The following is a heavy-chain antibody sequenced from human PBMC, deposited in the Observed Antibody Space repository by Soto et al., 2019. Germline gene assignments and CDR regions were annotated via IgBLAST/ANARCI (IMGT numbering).Heavy chain of an antibody. Sequence: GGSLRLSCAASGFSFSSNWMHWVRQAPGKGLVWVSRINSDGSSAAYADSVKGRFTISRDNSKNTLSLQMNSLRVEDSAVYYCVPRKGDPFTWGPGTLVTVSS. J-gene: IGHJ4*02. CDR1: GFSFSSNW. CDR3: VPRKGDPFT. V-gene: IGHV3-74*01. CDR2: INSDGSSA. D-gene: IGHD3-16*01.